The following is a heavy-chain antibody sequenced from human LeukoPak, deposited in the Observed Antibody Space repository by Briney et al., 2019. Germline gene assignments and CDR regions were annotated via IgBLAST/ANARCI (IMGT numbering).Heavy chain of an antibody. J-gene: IGHJ6*04. V-gene: IGHV4-59*01. CDR1: GGSSSSYY. Sequence: SETLSLTCTVSGGSSSSYYWSWIRQPPGKGLEWIVYIYYSGSTNYNPSLKSRVTISVDTSKNQFSLKLSSVTAADTAVYYCARDPGYCSGGSCSDYYYYGMDVWGKGTTVTVSS. CDR2: IYYSGST. D-gene: IGHD2-15*01. CDR3: ARDPGYCSGGSCSDYYYYGMDV.